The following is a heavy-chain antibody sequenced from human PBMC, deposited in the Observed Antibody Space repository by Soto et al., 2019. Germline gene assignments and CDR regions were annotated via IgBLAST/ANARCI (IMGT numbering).Heavy chain of an antibody. CDR2: IYHSGST. CDR3: ARAEHSSSSGYIDY. V-gene: IGHV4-4*02. CDR1: GGSISSSNW. J-gene: IGHJ4*02. D-gene: IGHD6-6*01. Sequence: SETLSLTCAVSGGSISSSNWWSWVRQPPGKGLEWIGEIYHSGSTNYNPSLKSRVTISVDKSKNQFSLKLSSVTAADTAVYYCARAEHSSSSGYIDYWGQGTLVTVSS.